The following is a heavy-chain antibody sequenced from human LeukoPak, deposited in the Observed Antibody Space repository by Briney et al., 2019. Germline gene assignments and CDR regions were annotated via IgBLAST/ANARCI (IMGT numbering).Heavy chain of an antibody. J-gene: IGHJ6*02. Sequence: SETLSLTCTVSGDSISSGGHYWSWIRQHPGKGLEWIGYIYYTGSTYYNPPLKSRVPISVDKSKILFSLKLSSVTAADTAIYYCARDRVVGDRTGNVDVWGQGTTVPVSS. CDR1: GDSISSGGHY. CDR2: IYYTGST. V-gene: IGHV4-31*03. CDR3: ARDRVVGDRTGNVDV. D-gene: IGHD3-3*01.